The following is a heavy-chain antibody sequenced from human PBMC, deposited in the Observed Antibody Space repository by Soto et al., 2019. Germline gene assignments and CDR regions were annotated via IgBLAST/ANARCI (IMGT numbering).Heavy chain of an antibody. CDR1: GGSISSGDYY. D-gene: IGHD6-19*01. V-gene: IGHV4-30-4*01. Sequence: PSETLSLTCTVSGGSISSGDYYWSWIRQPPGKGLEWIGYIYYSGSTYCNQSLKSRVTISVDTSKNQFSLKLSSVTAADTAVYYCAREISSGWHGRYFDYWGQGTLVTVSS. J-gene: IGHJ4*02. CDR2: IYYSGST. CDR3: AREISSGWHGRYFDY.